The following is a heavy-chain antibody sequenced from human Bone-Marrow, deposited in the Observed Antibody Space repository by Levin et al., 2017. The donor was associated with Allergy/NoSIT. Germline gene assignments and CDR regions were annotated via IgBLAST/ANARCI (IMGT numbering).Heavy chain of an antibody. J-gene: IGHJ3*02. CDR2: IHYSGTS. CDR1: GGSISTGY. Sequence: KPSETLSLTCTVSGGSISTGYCSWIRQTPEKGLEWIGYIHYSGTSHYSPSLRSRVTLSVDASNNQFFLHLTSVTAADTAIYFCASILRGGASFDIWGQGRMVTVSS. D-gene: IGHD3-9*01. V-gene: IGHV4-59*08. CDR3: ASILRGGASFDI.